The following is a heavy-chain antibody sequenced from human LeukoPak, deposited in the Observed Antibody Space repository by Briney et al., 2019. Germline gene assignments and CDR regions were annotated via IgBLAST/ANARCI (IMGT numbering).Heavy chain of an antibody. CDR3: ARDNRLSAYAMEDAFDI. CDR2: INSDGSST. V-gene: IGHV3-74*01. D-gene: IGHD5-18*01. J-gene: IGHJ3*02. Sequence: GGSLRLSCAASGFTFSSYWMHWVRHAPGKGLVWVSRINSDGSSTIYADSVKGRFTISRDNAKNMLYLQMNSLRAEDTAVYYCARDNRLSAYAMEDAFDIWGQGTMVTVSS. CDR1: GFTFSSYW.